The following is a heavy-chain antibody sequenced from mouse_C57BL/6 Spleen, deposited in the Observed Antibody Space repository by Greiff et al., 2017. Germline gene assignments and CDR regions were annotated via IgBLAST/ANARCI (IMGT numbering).Heavy chain of an antibody. CDR3: ARSVYYDYDYYYAMDY. D-gene: IGHD2-4*01. CDR2: IWSDGST. V-gene: IGHV2-6*03. J-gene: IGHJ4*01. CDR1: GFSLTSYG. Sequence: VKLMESGPGLVAPSQSLSITCTVSGFSLTSYGVHWVRQPPGKGLEWLVVIWSDGSTTYNSALKSRLSISKDNSKSQVFLKMNSLQTDDTAMYYCARSVYYDYDYYYAMDYWGQGTSVTVSS.